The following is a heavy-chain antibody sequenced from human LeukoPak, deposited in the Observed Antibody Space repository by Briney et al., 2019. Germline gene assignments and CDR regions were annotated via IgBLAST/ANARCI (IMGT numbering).Heavy chain of an antibody. CDR2: IYYSGST. V-gene: IGHV4-59*12. D-gene: IGHD4-23*01. CDR1: GGSISSYY. Sequence: SETLSLTCTVSGGSISSYYWSWIRQPPGKGLEWIGYIYYSGSTNYNPSLKSRVTISVDTSKNQFSLQLNSVTPEDTAVYYCARSLFPGGPVGNWFDPWGQGTLVTVSS. J-gene: IGHJ5*02. CDR3: ARSLFPGGPVGNWFDP.